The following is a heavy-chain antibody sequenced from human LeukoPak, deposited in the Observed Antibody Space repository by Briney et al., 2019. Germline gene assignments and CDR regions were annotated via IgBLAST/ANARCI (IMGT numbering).Heavy chain of an antibody. Sequence: GGSLRLSCAASGFTFSSYGMHWVRQAPGKGLEWVAFIRYDGSNKYYADSVKGRFTISRDNSKNTLYLQMNSLRAEDTAVYYCAKDGFWGDSSGYYPDYWGQGTLVTASS. CDR3: AKDGFWGDSSGYYPDY. V-gene: IGHV3-30*02. D-gene: IGHD3-22*01. CDR1: GFTFSSYG. J-gene: IGHJ4*02. CDR2: IRYDGSNK.